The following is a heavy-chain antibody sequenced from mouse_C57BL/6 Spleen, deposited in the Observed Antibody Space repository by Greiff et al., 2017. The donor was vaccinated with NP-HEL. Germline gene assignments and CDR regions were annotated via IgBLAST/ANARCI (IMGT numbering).Heavy chain of an antibody. CDR1: GYTFTSYW. CDR3: ARNVRDYDEFAY. V-gene: IGHV1-7*01. CDR2: TNPSSGYT. J-gene: IGHJ3*01. Sequence: LVESGAELAKPGASVKLSCKASGYTFTSYWMHWVKQRPGQGLEWIGYTNPSSGYTKYNQKFKDKATLTADKSSRTAYMQLNSLTYEDSAVYYGARNVRDYDEFAYWGQGTLVTVSA. D-gene: IGHD2-4*01.